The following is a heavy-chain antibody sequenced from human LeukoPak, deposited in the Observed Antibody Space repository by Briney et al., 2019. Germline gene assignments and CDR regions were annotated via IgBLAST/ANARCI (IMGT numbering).Heavy chain of an antibody. CDR1: GCSFRSYW. Sequence: GGSLRLSCAGSGCSFRSYWMHWVRQAPGKGLVWVSRIHTDVSSTSYADSVKGRFTISRDNCKNTLYLQMNSLRVEDTAVYYCAKASEGAAHFGYFDYWGQGTLVTVSS. CDR2: IHTDVSST. CDR3: AKASEGAAHFGYFDY. V-gene: IGHV3-74*01. D-gene: IGHD2-15*01. J-gene: IGHJ4*02.